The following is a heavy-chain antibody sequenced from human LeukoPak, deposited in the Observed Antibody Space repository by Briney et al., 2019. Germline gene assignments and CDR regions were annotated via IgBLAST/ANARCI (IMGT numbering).Heavy chain of an antibody. Sequence: PSETLSLTCTVSGGSISGYYWSWIRQPPGKGLEWIGFIYYSGSTNYNRSLKSRVFISVDTSENQFSLKLSSVTAADTAVYYCVRERRDGYNYGMDVWSQGTTVTVSS. CDR1: GGSISGYY. J-gene: IGHJ6*02. V-gene: IGHV4-59*12. D-gene: IGHD5-24*01. CDR3: VRERRDGYNYGMDV. CDR2: IYYSGST.